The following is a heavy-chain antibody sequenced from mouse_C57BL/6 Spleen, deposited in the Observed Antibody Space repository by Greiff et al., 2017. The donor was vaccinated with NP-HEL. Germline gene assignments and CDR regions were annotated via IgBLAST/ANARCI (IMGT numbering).Heavy chain of an antibody. J-gene: IGHJ1*03. CDR2: INPNNGGT. V-gene: IGHV1-26*01. CDR3: ASHLATVSCYFDV. D-gene: IGHD1-1*01. CDR1: GYTFTDYY. Sequence: VQLQQSGPELVKPGASVKISCKASGYTFTDYYMNWVKQSHGKSLEWIGDINPNNGGTSYNQKFKGKATLTVDKSSSTAYMELRSLTSEDSAVYYCASHLATVSCYFDVWGTGTTVTVSS.